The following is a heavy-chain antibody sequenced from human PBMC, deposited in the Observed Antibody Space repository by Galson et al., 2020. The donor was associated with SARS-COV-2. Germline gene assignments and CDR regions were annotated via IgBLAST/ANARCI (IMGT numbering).Heavy chain of an antibody. CDR3: VKDYGYDSSGYCPYDAFDI. D-gene: IGHD3-22*01. Sequence: GGSLRLSCAASRLRFSTYDMHWVRQAPGKGPEWVAVISYDGSNTYYADSVKGRFTISRDNSKNALYLQMNSLRAEDTAAYYCVKDYGYDSSGYCPYDAFDIWGQGTMVIVSS. V-gene: IGHV3-30*18. CDR2: ISYDGSNT. CDR1: RLRFSTYD. J-gene: IGHJ3*02.